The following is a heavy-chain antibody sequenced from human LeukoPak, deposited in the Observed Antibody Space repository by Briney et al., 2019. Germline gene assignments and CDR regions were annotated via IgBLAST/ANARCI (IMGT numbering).Heavy chain of an antibody. CDR3: ARPKYSSSWSEIWNI. Sequence: LETLSLTCAVSGYSISSGYYWGWIRQPPGKGLEWIGSIYHSGSTYYNPSLKSRVTISVDTSKNQFSLKLSSVTAADTAVYYCARPKYSSSWSEIWNIWGQGTMVTVSS. CDR2: IYHSGST. V-gene: IGHV4-38-2*01. J-gene: IGHJ3*02. D-gene: IGHD6-13*01. CDR1: GYSISSGYY.